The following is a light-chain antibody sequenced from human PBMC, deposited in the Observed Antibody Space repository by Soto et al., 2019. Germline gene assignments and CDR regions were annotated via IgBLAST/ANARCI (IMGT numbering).Light chain of an antibody. CDR2: GAS. V-gene: IGKV3-15*01. CDR1: QSVSSY. Sequence: IVSTQYQATLSLSPGERATLSCRASQSVSSYLAWYQQKPGQAPRLLIYGASIRAPGIPARFSGSGSGTEFTLTISSLQSEDFAVYYCQQYNNWPPAFGGGTKVDIK. J-gene: IGKJ4*01. CDR3: QQYNNWPPA.